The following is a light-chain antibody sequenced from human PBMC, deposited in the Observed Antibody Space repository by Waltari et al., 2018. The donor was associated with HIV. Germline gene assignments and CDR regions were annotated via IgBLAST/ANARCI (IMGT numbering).Light chain of an antibody. CDR3: CSYAGGITHVL. CDR2: EVT. CDR1: STDIGSYDL. Sequence: QSALTQPASVSGSPGQSITISCTGMSTDIGSYDLVSWYQQHPGKAPKLMIYEVTKRPSGVSNRFSVSKSGNTASLTISGLQAEDEADYHCCSYAGGITHVLFGGGTKLTVL. J-gene: IGLJ2*01. V-gene: IGLV2-23*02.